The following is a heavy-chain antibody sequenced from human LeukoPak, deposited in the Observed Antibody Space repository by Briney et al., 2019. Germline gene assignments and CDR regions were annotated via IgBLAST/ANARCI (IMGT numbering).Heavy chain of an antibody. CDR2: ISSSSSYI. CDR3: ARDLLGWELHYFDY. J-gene: IGHJ4*02. V-gene: IGHV3-21*01. D-gene: IGHD1-26*01. Sequence: GGSLRLSCAASGFTFSSYSMNWVRQAPGKGLEWVSSISSSSSYIYYADSVKGRFTISRDNAKNSLYLQMNSLRAEDTAVYYCARDLLGWELHYFDYWGQGTLVTVSS. CDR1: GFTFSSYS.